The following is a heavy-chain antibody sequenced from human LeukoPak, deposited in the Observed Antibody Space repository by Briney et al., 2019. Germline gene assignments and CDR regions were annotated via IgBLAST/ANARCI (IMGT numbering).Heavy chain of an antibody. CDR1: GFTFSSYW. Sequence: PGGSLRLSCAAPGFTFSSYWMSWARQAPGKGLEWVAIINGDGSEKLYVDSVKGRFTISRDNAENSLYLQTNSLRAEDTAVYYCARGTSGSYDYWGQGTLVTVSS. D-gene: IGHD3-10*01. CDR2: INGDGSEK. V-gene: IGHV3-7*01. J-gene: IGHJ4*02. CDR3: ARGTSGSYDY.